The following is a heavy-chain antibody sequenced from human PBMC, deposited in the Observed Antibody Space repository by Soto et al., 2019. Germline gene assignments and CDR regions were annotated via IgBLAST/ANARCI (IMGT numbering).Heavy chain of an antibody. CDR1: GFTFSSYS. J-gene: IGHJ6*02. D-gene: IGHD2-21*02. Sequence: GGSLRLSCAASGFTFSSYSMNWVRQAPGKGLEWVSYISSSSSTIYYADSVKGRFTISRDNAKNSLYLQMNSLRDEDTAVYCCAREGGGDLLYYYYGMDVWGQGTTVTVSS. CDR3: AREGGGDLLYYYYGMDV. V-gene: IGHV3-48*02. CDR2: ISSSSSTI.